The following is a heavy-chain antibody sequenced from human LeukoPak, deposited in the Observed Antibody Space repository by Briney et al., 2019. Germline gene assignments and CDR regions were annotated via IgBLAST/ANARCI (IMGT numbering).Heavy chain of an antibody. V-gene: IGHV3-23*01. Sequence: PGGTPRLSCVASGFTFSSYAMTWVRQGPGKGLEWVSSIRGDSRDTYYADSVKGRFIISRDNSKNTLNLRLNSLKAEDTAVYFCAKEYCSNGVCYVGFDSWGQGTLVTVSS. CDR1: GFTFSSYA. D-gene: IGHD2-8*01. J-gene: IGHJ4*02. CDR2: IRGDSRDT. CDR3: AKEYCSNGVCYVGFDS.